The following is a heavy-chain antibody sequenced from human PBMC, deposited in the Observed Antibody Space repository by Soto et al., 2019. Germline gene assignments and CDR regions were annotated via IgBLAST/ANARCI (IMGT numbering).Heavy chain of an antibody. CDR3: ARGRLLWFGEVDAFDI. D-gene: IGHD3-10*01. Sequence: GASVWVSCKPSGYTFTSYGISWVRQAPGQGNEWLGWISAYNGNTNYAQKLQGRVTMNTDTSTSTVYMELRSLRSDDTAVYYCARGRLLWFGEVDAFDIWGQGTMVNVSS. V-gene: IGHV1-18*01. CDR2: ISAYNGNT. CDR1: GYTFTSYG. J-gene: IGHJ3*02.